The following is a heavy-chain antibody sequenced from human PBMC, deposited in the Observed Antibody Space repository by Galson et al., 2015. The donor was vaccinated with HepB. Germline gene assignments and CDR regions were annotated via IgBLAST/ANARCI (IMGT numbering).Heavy chain of an antibody. CDR3: ARDPIRRDGYTAFNFDY. J-gene: IGHJ4*02. CDR1: GGTFSSYA. V-gene: IGHV1-69*04. D-gene: IGHD5-24*01. Sequence: SVKVSCKASGGTFSSYAISWVRQAPGQGLEWMRRIIPILGIANYAQKFQGRVTITADKSTSTAYMELSSLRSEVTAVYYCARDPIRRDGYTAFNFDYWGQGTLVTVSS. CDR2: IIPILGIA.